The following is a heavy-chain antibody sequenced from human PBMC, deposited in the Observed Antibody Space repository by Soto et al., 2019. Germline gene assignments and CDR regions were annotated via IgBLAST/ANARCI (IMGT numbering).Heavy chain of an antibody. J-gene: IGHJ4*02. CDR3: VAALRGVKTNWGFDY. CDR1: GLTLSHAW. D-gene: IGHD7-27*01. Sequence: EVQLVESGGGFVEPGGSLRLSCVGSGLTLSHAWMTWVRQAPGKGLEWVGRIKTKGEGGTIDYAAPVKGSFSVSRYDSENTLYLHMSSLHSDDTAMYYCVAALRGVKTNWGFDYWGQGTLVTVSS. V-gene: IGHV3-15*07. CDR2: IKTKGEGGTI.